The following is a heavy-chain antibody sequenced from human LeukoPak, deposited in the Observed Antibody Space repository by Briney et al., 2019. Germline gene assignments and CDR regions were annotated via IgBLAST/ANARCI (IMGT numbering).Heavy chain of an antibody. CDR1: GFPFTNAW. CDR2: VKSKTEDETT. V-gene: IGHV3-15*01. J-gene: IGHJ4*02. D-gene: IGHD6-13*01. Sequence: GSLRLSCEASGFPFTNAWMSWVRQAPGKGLEWVGQVKSKTEDETTNYAAAVKGRFTISRDDSKNTVYLQMNSLKTEDTAVYYCVTDQLRYGTTWYYFDNWGQGTLVTVSS. CDR3: VTDQLRYGTTWYYFDN.